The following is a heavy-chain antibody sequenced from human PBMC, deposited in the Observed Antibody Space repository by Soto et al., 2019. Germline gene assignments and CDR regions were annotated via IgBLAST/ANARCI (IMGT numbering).Heavy chain of an antibody. CDR3: ARGSVWGYYYYCMDV. Sequence: ASVKVSCKASGGTFSSYTISWVRQAPGQGLEWMGRIIPILGIANYAQKFQGRVTITADKSTSTAYMELSSLRSEDTAVYYCARGSVWGYYYYCMDVLCQGTTFTVS. CDR2: IIPILGIA. D-gene: IGHD7-27*01. V-gene: IGHV1-69*02. J-gene: IGHJ6*02. CDR1: GGTFSSYT.